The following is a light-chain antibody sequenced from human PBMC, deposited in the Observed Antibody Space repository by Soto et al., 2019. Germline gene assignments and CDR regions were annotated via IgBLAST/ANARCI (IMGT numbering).Light chain of an antibody. J-gene: IGKJ4*01. CDR1: QRVRSGF. Sequence: EIVLTQSPDTLSLSPGERATLSCRASQRVRSGFLAWYQQKPGQAPRLLIYRASTRATGIPDRFTGSGSGTDFTLTISRLEPEDFAVYFCQQYESSPLTFGGGTKVEIK. CDR2: RAS. V-gene: IGKV3-20*01. CDR3: QQYESSPLT.